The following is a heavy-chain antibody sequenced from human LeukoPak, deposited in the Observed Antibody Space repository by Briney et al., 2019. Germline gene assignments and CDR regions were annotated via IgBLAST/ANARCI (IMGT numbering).Heavy chain of an antibody. CDR3: AKYSQLLSGYYFDS. CDR2: ISGSGGST. Sequence: GGSLRLSCAASGFTFSSNAMTWVRQAPGKGLEWVSAISGSGGSTYYADSVKGWFTISRDNSKNTLYLQMNSLRAEDTAKYYCAKYSQLLSGYYFDSWGQGTLVTVSS. V-gene: IGHV3-23*01. J-gene: IGHJ4*02. CDR1: GFTFSSNA. D-gene: IGHD2-2*01.